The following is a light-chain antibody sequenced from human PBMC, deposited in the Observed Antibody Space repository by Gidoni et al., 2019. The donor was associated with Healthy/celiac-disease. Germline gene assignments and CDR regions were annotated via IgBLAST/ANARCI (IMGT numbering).Light chain of an antibody. CDR2: LGA. CDR3: MQALQTPPFT. CDR1: QSLLHSNGYNY. J-gene: IGKJ3*01. Sequence: DIVMTQSLLSMPVTPGEPASISCRSSQSLLHSNGYNYLDWYLQKPGQSPQLLIYLGANRASGVPDRFSGSGAGTELTLKISRVEAEDVVVYYCMQALQTPPFTFGPGTKVDIK. V-gene: IGKV2-28*01.